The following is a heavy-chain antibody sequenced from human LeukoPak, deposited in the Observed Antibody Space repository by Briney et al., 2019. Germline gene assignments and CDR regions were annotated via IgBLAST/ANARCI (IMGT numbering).Heavy chain of an antibody. Sequence: GGSLRLSCAASGFTFSSYAMHWVRQAPGKGLEWVAVISYDGSNKYYADSVKGRFTISRDNSKNTLYLQMNSLRAEDTAVYYCAGDGGVYSSSSNFDYWGQGTLVTVSS. D-gene: IGHD6-13*01. J-gene: IGHJ4*02. CDR1: GFTFSSYA. CDR3: AGDGGVYSSSSNFDY. CDR2: ISYDGSNK. V-gene: IGHV3-30-3*01.